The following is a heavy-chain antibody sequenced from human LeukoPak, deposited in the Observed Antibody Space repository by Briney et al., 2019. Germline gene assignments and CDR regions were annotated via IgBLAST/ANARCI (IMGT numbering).Heavy chain of an antibody. D-gene: IGHD3-9*01. V-gene: IGHV3-20*04. J-gene: IGHJ4*02. Sequence: PGGSLRLSCAASGFTFDDYGMSWVRQAPGKGLEWVSGINWNGGSTVYADSVKGRFTISRDNSKNTLYLQMNSLRAEDTAVYYCARGVDNHDILTGGMDVWGQGTLVTVSS. CDR3: ARGVDNHDILTGGMDV. CDR2: INWNGGST. CDR1: GFTFDDYG.